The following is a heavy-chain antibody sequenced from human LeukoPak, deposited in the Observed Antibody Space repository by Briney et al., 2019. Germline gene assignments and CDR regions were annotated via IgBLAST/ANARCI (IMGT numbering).Heavy chain of an antibody. CDR1: GGSISSGGYY. J-gene: IGHJ4*02. V-gene: IGHV4-31*03. CDR2: IYYSGST. D-gene: IGHD1-14*01. Sequence: PSETLSLTCTVSGGSISSGGYYWSWIRQHPGKGLEWIGYIYYSGSTYYNPSLKSRVTISVDTSKNQFSLKLSSVAAADTAVYYCARGWRTGIDCWGQGTLVTVSS. CDR3: ARGWRTGIDC.